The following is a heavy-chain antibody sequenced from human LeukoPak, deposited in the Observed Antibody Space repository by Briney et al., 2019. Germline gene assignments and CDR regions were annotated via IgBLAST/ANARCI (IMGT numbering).Heavy chain of an antibody. V-gene: IGHV4-4*07. D-gene: IGHD3-3*01. CDR2: IYTSGST. J-gene: IGHJ4*02. CDR1: GGSISSYY. CDR3: ARENTIFGVVNPHYYFDY. Sequence: SETLSLTCTVSGGSISSYYWSWIRQPAGKGLEWVGRIYTSGSTNYNPSLKSRVTMSVDTSKNQFSLKLSSVTAADTAVYYCARENTIFGVVNPHYYFDYWGQGTLVTVSS.